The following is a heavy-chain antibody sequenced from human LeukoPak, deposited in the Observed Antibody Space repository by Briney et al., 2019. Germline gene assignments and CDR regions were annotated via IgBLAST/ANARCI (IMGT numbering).Heavy chain of an antibody. CDR3: ARDGYGDYKYYFDY. CDR1: GFTFSSFG. V-gene: IGHV3-21*01. Sequence: GGSLRLSCAASGFTFSSFGMNWVRQAPGKGLEWVSSISSGTTYIYYADSVKGRFTISRDNAKNSLYLQMNSLRAEDTAVYYCARDGYGDYKYYFDYWGQGTLVTVSS. CDR2: ISSGTTYI. J-gene: IGHJ4*02. D-gene: IGHD4-17*01.